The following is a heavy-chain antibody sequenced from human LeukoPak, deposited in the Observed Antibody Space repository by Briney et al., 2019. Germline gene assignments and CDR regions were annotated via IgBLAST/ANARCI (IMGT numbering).Heavy chain of an antibody. CDR2: INSDGSST. CDR1: GFTFSSYW. V-gene: IGHV3-74*01. Sequence: RPGGSLRLSCAASGFTFSSYWMHWVRQAPGKGLVWVSRINSDGSSTSYADSVKGRFTISRDNAKNTLYLQMNSLRAEDTAVYYCARGGLQYYYDSSAGGGQPSHCGYWGQGTLVTVSS. CDR3: ARGGLQYYYDSSAGGGQPSHCGY. J-gene: IGHJ4*02. D-gene: IGHD3-22*01.